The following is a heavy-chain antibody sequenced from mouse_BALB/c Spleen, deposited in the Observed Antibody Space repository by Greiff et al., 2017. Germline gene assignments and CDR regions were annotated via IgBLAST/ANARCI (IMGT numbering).Heavy chain of an antibody. CDR1: GFTFSDYY. CDR2: ISDGGSYT. CDR3: ARDPVRDDEGYAMDY. V-gene: IGHV5-4*02. D-gene: IGHD2-14*01. J-gene: IGHJ4*01. Sequence: EVQLVESGGGLVKPGGSLKLSCAASGFTFSDYYMYWVRQTPEKRLEWVATISDGGSYTYYPDSVKGRFTISIDNAKNNLYLQMSSLKSEDTAMYYGARDPVRDDEGYAMDYWGQGTSVTVSS.